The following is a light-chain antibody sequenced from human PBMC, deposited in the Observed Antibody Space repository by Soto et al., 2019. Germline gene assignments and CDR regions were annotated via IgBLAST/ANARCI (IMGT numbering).Light chain of an antibody. Sequence: IQLTQSPSSLSASVGDRVTITCRASQGISTYLAWYQHKPGRAPNLLIYGASTLQTGVPSRFSGSGSGTDFTLTISSLQPEDFATYYGQHLTTYPLTCGPGTKRDGK. CDR3: QHLTTYPLT. J-gene: IGKJ3*01. V-gene: IGKV1-9*01. CDR1: QGISTY. CDR2: GAS.